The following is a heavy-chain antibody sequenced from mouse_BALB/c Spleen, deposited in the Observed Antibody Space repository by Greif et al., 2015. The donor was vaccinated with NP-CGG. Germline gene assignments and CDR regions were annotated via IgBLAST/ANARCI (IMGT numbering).Heavy chain of an antibody. CDR1: GFNIKDTL. CDR2: IDPANGYT. V-gene: IGHV14-3*02. CDR3: APYYDGRSYFAH. J-gene: IGHJ3*01. D-gene: IGHD1-1*01. Sequence: EVKLVESGAELVKPGASVKLSCTASGFNIKDTLMHWVKQRPDQGLEWIGRIDPANGYTKYDPKFQAKATITADTSSNTAYLQLSSLTSGDTASYYCAPYYDGRSYFAHGGQGTLVIVSA.